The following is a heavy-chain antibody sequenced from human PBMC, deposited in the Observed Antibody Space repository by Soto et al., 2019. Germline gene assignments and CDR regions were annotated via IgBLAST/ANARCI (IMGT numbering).Heavy chain of an antibody. Sequence: GGSLRLSCAASGFTFSSYAMHWVRQAPGKGLEWVAVISYDGSNKYYADSVKGRFTISRDNSKNTLYLQMNSLRAEDTAVYYCARGSGVGAAAGTRAFDYWGQGTLVTVSS. J-gene: IGHJ4*02. V-gene: IGHV3-30-3*01. D-gene: IGHD6-13*01. CDR2: ISYDGSNK. CDR1: GFTFSSYA. CDR3: ARGSGVGAAAGTRAFDY.